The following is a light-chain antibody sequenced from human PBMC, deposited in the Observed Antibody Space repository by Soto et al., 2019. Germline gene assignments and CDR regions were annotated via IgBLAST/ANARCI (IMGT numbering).Light chain of an antibody. J-gene: IGKJ5*01. V-gene: IGKV3-11*01. CDR3: QQRADWPIT. CDR1: QYITIY. Sequence: EIVLTQSPATLSLSPGERATLPCRASQYITIYLAWYQQKPGQAPRLLIYDASNRATGIPARFSGSGSGTDFTLTISSLEPDDFAVYYCQQRADWPITFGQGTRLAIK. CDR2: DAS.